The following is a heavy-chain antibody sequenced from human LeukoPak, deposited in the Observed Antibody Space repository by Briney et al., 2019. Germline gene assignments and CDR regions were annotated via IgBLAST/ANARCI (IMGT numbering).Heavy chain of an antibody. V-gene: IGHV1-8*01. CDR2: MNPNSGNT. Sequence: GASVKVSCKASGYTFTSYDINWVRQATGQGLEWMGWMNPNSGNTSYAQKFQGRVTMTRNTSISTAYMELSSLRSEDTAVYYCARGQGDSSGYCFDAFDIWGQGTMVTVSS. CDR3: ARGQGDSSGYCFDAFDI. J-gene: IGHJ3*02. D-gene: IGHD3-22*01. CDR1: GYTFTSYD.